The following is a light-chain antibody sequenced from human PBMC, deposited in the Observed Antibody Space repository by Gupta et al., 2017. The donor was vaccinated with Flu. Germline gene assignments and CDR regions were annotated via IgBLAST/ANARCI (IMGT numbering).Light chain of an antibody. CDR3: QRGEASGGWV. Sequence: GKTATSSGEGNTNGAASVHWDQQRPGHAPVLVVYDDHSRATGISGRFFGSKTVNTATLTISDVEDGDEADYYCQRGEASGGWVFGGGTKLTVL. CDR2: DDH. CDR1: TNGAAS. J-gene: IGLJ3*02. V-gene: IGLV3-21*03.